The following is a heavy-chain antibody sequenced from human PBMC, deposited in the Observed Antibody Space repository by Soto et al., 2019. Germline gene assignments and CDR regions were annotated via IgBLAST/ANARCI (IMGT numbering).Heavy chain of an antibody. V-gene: IGHV4-31*03. CDR1: GGSISSSSYY. D-gene: IGHD3-16*01. J-gene: IGHJ5*02. CDR2: IYYSGST. CDR3: ARVGSSAS. Sequence: SETLSLTCTVSGGSISSSSYYWSWIRQHPGKGLEWIGYIYYSGSTYYSPSLRSRVSISVDTSMNQFSLQLSSVAAADTAVYYCARVGSSASWGQGTLVTVS.